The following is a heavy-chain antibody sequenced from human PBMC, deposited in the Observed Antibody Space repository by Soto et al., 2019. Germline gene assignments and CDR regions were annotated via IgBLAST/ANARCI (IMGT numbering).Heavy chain of an antibody. CDR1: GGSITSHY. V-gene: IGHV4-59*11. CDR2: IYYSGSP. Sequence: SETLSLTCSVAGGSITSHYWSWIRQPPGKGLEWIGYIYYSGSPNYNPSLKSRVTISVDTSKNQFSLKLNSVTAADTAVYYCARDPQIFDYWGQGTLVTVSS. J-gene: IGHJ4*02. CDR3: ARDPQIFDY.